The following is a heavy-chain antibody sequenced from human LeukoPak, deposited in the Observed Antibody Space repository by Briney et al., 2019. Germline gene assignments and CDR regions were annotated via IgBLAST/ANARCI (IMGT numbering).Heavy chain of an antibody. CDR3: ARVAMSDSSGYCDY. V-gene: IGHV3-33*01. Sequence: GRSLRLSCAASGFTFSSYAMPWVRQAPGKGLEWVAVIWYDGSNENYADSVRGRFTVSRDNSKNTLYLHMNSVRAEDTAVYYCARVAMSDSSGYCDYWGQGTLVTVPS. D-gene: IGHD3-22*01. J-gene: IGHJ4*02. CDR1: GFTFSSYA. CDR2: IWYDGSNE.